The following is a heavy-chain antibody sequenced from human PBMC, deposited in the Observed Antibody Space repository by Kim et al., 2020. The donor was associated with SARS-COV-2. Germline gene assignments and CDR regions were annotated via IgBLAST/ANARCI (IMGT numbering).Heavy chain of an antibody. D-gene: IGHD3-10*01. CDR1: GYTFTTYD. V-gene: IGHV1-8*01. J-gene: IGHJ6*03. CDR2: MNPNSVNT. CDR3: ARAGGGVGALYHYYYYMDV. Sequence: AAVNVSCKASGYTFTTYDINWVRQATGQGLEWMGWMNPNSVNTVYAQNFQGRVTMTWDTSISTAYMELSSMRSEDTAVYFCARAGGGVGALYHYYYYMDVWGKGTTVTVSS.